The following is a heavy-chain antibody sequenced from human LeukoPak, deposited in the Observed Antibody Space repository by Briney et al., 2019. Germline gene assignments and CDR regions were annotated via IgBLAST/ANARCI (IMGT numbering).Heavy chain of an antibody. Sequence: PSETLSLTCGVSGGSITSGVYSWSWIRQPPGKGLEWIGYIYNIGSTYYNPSLKSRITMSVDTSKNQFSLKLSSLTAADTAVYYCARAPLDCTGGTCYSSGWFDPWGQGTLVTVSS. D-gene: IGHD2-15*01. V-gene: IGHV4-30-4*07. CDR2: IYNIGST. J-gene: IGHJ5*02. CDR3: ARAPLDCTGGTCYSSGWFDP. CDR1: GGSITSGVYS.